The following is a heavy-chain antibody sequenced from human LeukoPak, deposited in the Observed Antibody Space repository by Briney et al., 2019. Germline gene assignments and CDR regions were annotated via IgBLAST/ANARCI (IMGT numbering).Heavy chain of an antibody. J-gene: IGHJ4*02. Sequence: ASVKVSCKASGYTFTGYYMHWVRQAPGQGLEWMGRINPNNGGTKYAQKFQGRVTMTRDTSTSTAYMELSSLRSDDTAVYYCARDGDFWSGYYCDYWGQGTQVTVSS. CDR1: GYTFTGYY. CDR3: ARDGDFWSGYYCDY. V-gene: IGHV1-2*06. D-gene: IGHD3-3*01. CDR2: INPNNGGT.